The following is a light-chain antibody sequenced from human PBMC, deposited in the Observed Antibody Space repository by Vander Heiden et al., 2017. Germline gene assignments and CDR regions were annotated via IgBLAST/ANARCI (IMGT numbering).Light chain of an antibody. CDR2: GTS. V-gene: IGKV3-20*01. J-gene: IGKJ2*01. CDR1: QSVSSNY. Sequence: EIVFTQFPGTLSLSPGERATLSCRASQSVSSNYLAWYQQKPRQAPRLVIYGTSTRATGIPDRFSGSGSETDFTLTISRLEPEDFAVYYCQQYGSSPKYTFGQGTKLEIK. CDR3: QQYGSSPKYT.